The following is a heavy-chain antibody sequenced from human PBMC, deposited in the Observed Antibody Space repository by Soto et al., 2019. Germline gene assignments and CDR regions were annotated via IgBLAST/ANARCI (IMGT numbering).Heavy chain of an antibody. CDR1: GGSISSGDYY. V-gene: IGHV4-30-4*01. J-gene: IGHJ4*02. CDR2: IYNSGNT. D-gene: IGHD6-13*01. CDR3: ASRLATTGTLDH. Sequence: SETLSLTCSVSGGSISSGDYYWSWIRQPPGKGLEWIGYIYNSGNTYYNPSLMSRVTISADTSKNQFSLTLTSVTAADTVVYFCASRLATTGTLDHWGQGTLVTVSS.